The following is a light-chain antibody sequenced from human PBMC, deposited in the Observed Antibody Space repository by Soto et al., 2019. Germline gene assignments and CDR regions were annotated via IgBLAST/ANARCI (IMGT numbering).Light chain of an antibody. V-gene: IGKV3-15*01. CDR2: AAS. J-gene: IGKJ2*01. CDR3: QQYNNGPPDT. Sequence: EIVLTQSPATLSVSPGERATLSCRASQSVTSNLAWYQQKPGQAPWLLIYAASARATGIPTRFSGSGSGTEFTLTNSSLQYEDFAVYYCQQYNNGPPDTFGQGTKLEIK. CDR1: QSVTSN.